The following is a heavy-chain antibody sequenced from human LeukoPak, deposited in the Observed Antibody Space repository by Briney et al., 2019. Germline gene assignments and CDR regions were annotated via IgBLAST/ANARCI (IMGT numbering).Heavy chain of an antibody. V-gene: IGHV4-39*01. CDR3: ARPRLGRYYYYYMDV. CDR2: IYYSGST. J-gene: IGHJ6*03. Sequence: SETLSLTCTVSGGSTSSSSYYWGWIRQPPGKGLEWIGSIYYSGSTYYDPSLKSRVTISVDTSKNQFSLKLSSVTAADTAVYYCARPRLGRYYYYYMDVWGKGTTVTVSS. CDR1: GGSTSSSSYY.